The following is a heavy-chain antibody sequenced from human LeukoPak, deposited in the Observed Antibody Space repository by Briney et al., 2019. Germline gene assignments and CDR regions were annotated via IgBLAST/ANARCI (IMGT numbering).Heavy chain of an antibody. V-gene: IGHV1-2*02. Sequence: ASVKVSCKASGYTFTGYYMHWVRQAPGQGLEWVGWINPNSGGTNYAQKFQGRVTMTRDTSISTAYMELSRLRSDDTAVYYCARDLVSGYSYGPVNWFDPWGQGTLVTVSS. CDR1: GYTFTGYY. CDR3: ARDLVSGYSYGPVNWFDP. D-gene: IGHD5-18*01. J-gene: IGHJ5*02. CDR2: INPNSGGT.